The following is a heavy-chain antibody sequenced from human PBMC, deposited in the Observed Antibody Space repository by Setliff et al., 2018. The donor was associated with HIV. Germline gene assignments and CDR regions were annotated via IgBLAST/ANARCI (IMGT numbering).Heavy chain of an antibody. CDR3: GSSSGLYDSPDY. D-gene: IGHD6-19*01. J-gene: IGHJ4*02. V-gene: IGHV1-69*10. Sequence: SVKVSCKASGGTFSSYAISWVRQAPGQGLEWMGGIITIIGIANYAQKFQGRVTITADKSTSTAYMELSSLRSEDTAVYYCGSSSGLYDSPDYWGQGTLVTVSS. CDR1: GGTFSSYA. CDR2: IITIIGIA.